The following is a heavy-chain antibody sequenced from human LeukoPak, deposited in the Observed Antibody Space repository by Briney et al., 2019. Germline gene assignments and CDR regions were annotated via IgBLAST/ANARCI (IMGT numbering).Heavy chain of an antibody. CDR3: ARETLSSGWFEH. CDR2: MYHSEST. V-gene: IGHV4-59*01. Sequence: SETLSLTCTVSGGSISSYFWSWIRQPPGKGLGWIGYMYHSESTNYNPSLKSRVTMSVDTSKMQFSLKLSSVAAADTAVYYCARETLSSGWFEHWGQGTLVTVSS. CDR1: GGSISSYF. J-gene: IGHJ5*02. D-gene: IGHD6-19*01.